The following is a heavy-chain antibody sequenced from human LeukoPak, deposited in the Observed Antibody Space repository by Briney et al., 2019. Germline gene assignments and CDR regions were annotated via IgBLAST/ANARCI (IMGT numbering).Heavy chain of an antibody. CDR2: FSYSGST. V-gene: IGHV4-39*07. J-gene: IGHJ5*02. D-gene: IGHD6-13*01. CDR1: GDSISSSSYY. Sequence: SETLSLTCTVSGDSISSSSYYWGWIRQPPGKGLEWIGSFSYSGSTYYNPSLKSRVTISVDTSKNQFSLKLSSVTAADTAVYYCARGVLGLSSSWRRGYNWFDPWGQGTLVTVSS. CDR3: ARGVLGLSSSWRRGYNWFDP.